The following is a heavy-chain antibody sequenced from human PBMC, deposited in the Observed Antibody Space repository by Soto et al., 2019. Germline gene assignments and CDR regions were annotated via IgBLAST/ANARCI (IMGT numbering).Heavy chain of an antibody. Sequence: PSETLSLTCTVSGGSISSGDYYWNWIRQPPGKGLEWIGYIYHSGYTYYTPSLKSRVTISVDTSKNQFSLKLSSVTAADTAVYYCARGGPWYYDSSGYLPLDYWGQGTLVTVSS. CDR1: GGSISSGDYY. J-gene: IGHJ4*02. D-gene: IGHD3-22*01. CDR3: ARGGPWYYDSSGYLPLDY. V-gene: IGHV4-30-2*01. CDR2: IYHSGYT.